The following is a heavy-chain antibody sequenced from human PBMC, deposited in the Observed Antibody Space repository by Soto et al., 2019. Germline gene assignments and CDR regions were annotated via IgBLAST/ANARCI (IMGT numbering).Heavy chain of an antibody. Sequence: GGSLRLSCAASGFTFSSYAMSWVRQAPGKGLEWVSAISGSGGSTYYADSVKGRFTISRDNSKNTLYLQMNSLRAEDAAVYYCAKTVPNYYGSGDGAFDIWGQGTMVTVSS. V-gene: IGHV3-23*01. CDR3: AKTVPNYYGSGDGAFDI. J-gene: IGHJ3*02. CDR2: ISGSGGST. CDR1: GFTFSSYA. D-gene: IGHD3-10*01.